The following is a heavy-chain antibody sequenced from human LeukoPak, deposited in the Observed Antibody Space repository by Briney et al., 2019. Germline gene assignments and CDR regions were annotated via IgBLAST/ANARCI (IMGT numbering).Heavy chain of an antibody. V-gene: IGHV3-23*01. J-gene: IGHJ5*02. D-gene: IGHD4-17*01. CDR3: AKNADYGDYRNWFDP. Sequence: GGSLRLSCAASGFTFSSYAMSWVRQAPGKGLEWVSAISGTGGSTYYADSVKGRFTISRDNSKNTLYLQMNSLRAEDTAVYYCAKNADYGDYRNWFDPWGQGTLVTVSS. CDR1: GFTFSSYA. CDR2: ISGTGGST.